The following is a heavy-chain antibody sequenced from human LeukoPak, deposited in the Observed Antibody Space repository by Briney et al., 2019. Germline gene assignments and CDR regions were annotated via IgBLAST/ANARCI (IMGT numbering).Heavy chain of an antibody. J-gene: IGHJ3*01. CDR3: ARNSGRAAVALYAFDL. Sequence: SVKVSCKTSGGTFSTFAIIWVRQAPGQGLEWMGRILPIVGMTNFAQQFQGRVTFTADKSTSTAYMELSSLRSEDTAVYYCARNSGRAAVALYAFDLWGQGTMITASS. CDR2: ILPIVGMT. D-gene: IGHD6-19*01. V-gene: IGHV1-69*04. CDR1: GGTFSTFA.